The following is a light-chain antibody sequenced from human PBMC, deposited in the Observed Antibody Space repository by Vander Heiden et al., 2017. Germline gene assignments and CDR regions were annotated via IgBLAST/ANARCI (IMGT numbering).Light chain of an antibody. CDR2: DDK. Sequence: SSVLTPAPSFSVAPVQPARFACGAANIEGKLVHWYQQKPGQAPLLVVYDDKDRPAGIPERFSGSNSGNTATLTISTVEAADEADYYCQVWDGPSDHWVFGGGTKLTVL. V-gene: IGLV3-21*02. CDR1: NIEGKL. CDR3: QVWDGPSDHWV. J-gene: IGLJ3*02.